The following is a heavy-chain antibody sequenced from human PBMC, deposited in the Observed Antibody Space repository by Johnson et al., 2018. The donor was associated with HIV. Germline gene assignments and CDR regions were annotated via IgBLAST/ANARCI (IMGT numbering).Heavy chain of an antibody. CDR1: GFTFSSYA. CDR2: ISYDGSNK. V-gene: IGHV3-30*04. CDR3: ARDLSGSYSLMWAFDI. Sequence: QMLLVESGGGVVQPGRSLRLSCEASGFTFSSYAMHWVRQAPGKGLEWVAVISYDGSNKYYADSVKGRFTISRDNSKNTLYLQMNSLRAEDTAVYYCARDLSGSYSLMWAFDIWGQGTMVTVSS. J-gene: IGHJ3*02. D-gene: IGHD1-26*01.